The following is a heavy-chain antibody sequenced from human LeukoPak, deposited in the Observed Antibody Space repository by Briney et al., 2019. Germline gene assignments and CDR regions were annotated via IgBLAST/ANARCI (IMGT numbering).Heavy chain of an antibody. V-gene: IGHV3-33*03. CDR1: G. D-gene: IGHD3-16*01. J-gene: IGHJ6*02. Sequence: GRQSLHQSTKKGLERVAVWWYDGSKEYYVDSVKGRFTISRDESKNALYLQMNSLRVEDTAVYYCAKDRVAQMITQYYHMGVWGQGTTVTVSS. CDR2: WWYDGSKE. CDR3: AKDRVAQMITQYYHMGV.